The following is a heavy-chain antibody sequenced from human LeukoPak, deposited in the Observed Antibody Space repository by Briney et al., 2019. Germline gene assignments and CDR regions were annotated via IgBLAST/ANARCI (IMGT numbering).Heavy chain of an antibody. D-gene: IGHD3-9*01. CDR3: AKWGDYDVLTGYYVSDF. CDR1: GFIFSNYA. CDR2: ISGRSGST. Sequence: GASLRLSCAASGFIFSNYAMYWVRQAPGKGLDWVSAISGRSGSTYYADSVKGRFTISRDSSKNTLYLQMNSLRADDTAVYYCAKWGDYDVLTGYYVSDFWGQGTLVTVSS. V-gene: IGHV3-23*01. J-gene: IGHJ4*02.